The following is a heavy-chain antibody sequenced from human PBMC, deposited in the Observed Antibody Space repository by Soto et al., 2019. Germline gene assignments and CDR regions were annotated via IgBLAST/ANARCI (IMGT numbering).Heavy chain of an antibody. CDR2: IYYSGST. J-gene: IGHJ4*02. CDR1: GGSISSSSYY. V-gene: IGHV4-39*01. D-gene: IGHD2-15*01. CDR3: ARHTPAISISDH. Sequence: PSETLSLTCTVSGGSISSSSYYWGWIRQPPGKGLEWIGCIYYSGSTYYNPSLKSRVTISVDTSKNQFSLKLSSVTAADTAVYYCARHTPAISISDHWGQGTLVTVS.